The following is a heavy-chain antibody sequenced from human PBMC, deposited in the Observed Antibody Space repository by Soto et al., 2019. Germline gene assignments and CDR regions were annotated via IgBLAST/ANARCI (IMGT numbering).Heavy chain of an antibody. Sequence: SETLSLTCAVYGGSFSGYYWSWIRQPPGKGLEWIGEINHSGSTNYNPTLKSRVPITVDTSKNQFSLKVSSVTAADTAVYYCARVPEYSSSSAVNWFDPWGQGTLVTVSS. CDR3: ARVPEYSSSSAVNWFDP. CDR1: GGSFSGYY. J-gene: IGHJ5*02. CDR2: INHSGST. D-gene: IGHD6-6*01. V-gene: IGHV4-34*01.